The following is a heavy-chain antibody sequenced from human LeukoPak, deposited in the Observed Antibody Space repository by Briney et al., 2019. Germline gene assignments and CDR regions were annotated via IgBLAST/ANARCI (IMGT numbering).Heavy chain of an antibody. Sequence: GGSLRLSCAASGFTFSSYGMSWVRQAPGKGLEWVLSISGGGGGTYYADSVKGRFTISRDNAKNSLYLQMNSLRAEDTAVYYCAELGITMIGGVWGKGTTVTISS. CDR3: AELGITMIGGV. J-gene: IGHJ6*04. CDR2: ISGGGGGT. CDR1: GFTFSSYG. V-gene: IGHV3-23*01. D-gene: IGHD3-10*02.